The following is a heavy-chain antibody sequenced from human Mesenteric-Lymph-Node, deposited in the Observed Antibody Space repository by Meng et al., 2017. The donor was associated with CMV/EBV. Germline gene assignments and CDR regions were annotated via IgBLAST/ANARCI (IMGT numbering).Heavy chain of an antibody. J-gene: IGHJ6*02. D-gene: IGHD2-21*01. CDR2: IRYDGSSK. V-gene: IGHV3-30*02. CDR3: ARFIDSYCGGDCFSYYYYGMDV. CDR1: GFIFSSYG. Sequence: GESLRLSCAASGFIFSSYGMHWVRQAPGKGLEWVAFIRYDGSSKYYADSVKGRFTISRDNSKNTLYLQMNSLRAEDTAVYYCARFIDSYCGGDCFSYYYYGMDVWGQGTSVTVSS.